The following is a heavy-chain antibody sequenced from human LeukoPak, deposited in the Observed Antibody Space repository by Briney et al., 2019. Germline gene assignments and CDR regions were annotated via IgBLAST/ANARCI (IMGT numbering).Heavy chain of an antibody. D-gene: IGHD3-16*01. V-gene: IGHV1-18*01. Sequence: ASVKVSCKASGYTFTSYGISWVRQAPGQGLEWMGWISAYNGNTNYAQKLQGRVTMTTDTSTSTAYMELRSLRSDDTAVYYCARVGAMITFGGVIFMRSAFDIWGQGTMVTVSS. J-gene: IGHJ3*02. CDR2: ISAYNGNT. CDR1: GYTFTSYG. CDR3: ARVGAMITFGGVIFMRSAFDI.